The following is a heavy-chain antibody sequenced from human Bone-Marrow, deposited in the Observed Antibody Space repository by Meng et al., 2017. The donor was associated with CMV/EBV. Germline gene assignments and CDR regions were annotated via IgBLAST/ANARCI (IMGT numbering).Heavy chain of an antibody. D-gene: IGHD6-6*01. CDR2: INPNSGGT. V-gene: IGHV1-2*02. Sequence: ASVKVSCKASGYTFTGYYMHWVRQAPGQGLEWMGWINPNSGGTNYSQKFQGRVTMTKDTSISTAYLERSRLRSDDTAVYYCARSSAAVNWMDPWGQGTLVTVSS. CDR3: ARSSAAVNWMDP. CDR1: GYTFTGYY. J-gene: IGHJ5*02.